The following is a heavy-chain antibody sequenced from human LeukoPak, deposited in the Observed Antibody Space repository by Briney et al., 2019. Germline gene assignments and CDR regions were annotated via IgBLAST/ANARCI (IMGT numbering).Heavy chain of an antibody. J-gene: IGHJ6*02. D-gene: IGHD3-3*01. CDR1: GGSISSGGYY. CDR2: IYYSGST. V-gene: IGHV4-31*03. CDR3: ARAHYDFWGGPNYYYYGMDV. Sequence: SETLSLTCTVSGGSISSGGYYWSWIRQHPGKGLEWIGYIYYSGSTYYNPSLKSRVTISVDTSKNQFSLKLSSVTAADTAVYYCARAHYDFWGGPNYYYYGMDVWGQGTTVTVSS.